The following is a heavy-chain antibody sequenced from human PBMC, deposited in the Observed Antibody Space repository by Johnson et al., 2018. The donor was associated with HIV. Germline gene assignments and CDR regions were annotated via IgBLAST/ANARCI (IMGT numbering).Heavy chain of an antibody. V-gene: IGHV3-30*04. CDR2: ISYAGSNK. Sequence: QVQLVESGGGVVQPGRSLRLSCAASGFTFSSYAIHWVRQAPGKGLEWVAVISYAGSNKYYADSVEGRFTISRDNSRNTLYWQMNSLRTEDTAVYYCAKVRCGGDCLDAFDIWGQGTMVTVSS. CDR1: GFTFSSYA. D-gene: IGHD2-21*02. CDR3: AKVRCGGDCLDAFDI. J-gene: IGHJ3*02.